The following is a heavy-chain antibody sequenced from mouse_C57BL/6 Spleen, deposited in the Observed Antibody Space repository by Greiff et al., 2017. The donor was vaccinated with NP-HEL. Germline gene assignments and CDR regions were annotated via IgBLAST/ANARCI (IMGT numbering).Heavy chain of an antibody. J-gene: IGHJ2*01. V-gene: IGHV1-82*01. CDR2: IYPGDGDT. CDR1: GYAFSSSW. D-gene: IGHD2-2*01. Sequence: QVQLQQSGPELVKPGASVKISCKASGYAFSSSWMNWVKQRPGKGLEWIGRIYPGDGDTNYNGKFKGKATLTADKSSSTAYMQLSSLTSEDSAVYFCARGEGYALFDYWGQGTTLTVSS. CDR3: ARGEGYALFDY.